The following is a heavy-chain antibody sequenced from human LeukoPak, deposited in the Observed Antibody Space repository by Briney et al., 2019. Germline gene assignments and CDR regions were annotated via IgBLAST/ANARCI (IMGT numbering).Heavy chain of an antibody. J-gene: IGHJ4*02. V-gene: IGHV3-7*01. CDR3: ARRGDLFEY. D-gene: IGHD7-27*01. CDR2: IKQDGSEK. Sequence: GGSLRLSCVASGLTFSNYWMSWVRQAPGKGLEWVANIKQDGSEKYYMDSVKGRFTISRDNAKNSLYLQMNSLRAEDTAVYFCARRGDLFEYWGQGTLVTVSS. CDR1: GLTFSNYW.